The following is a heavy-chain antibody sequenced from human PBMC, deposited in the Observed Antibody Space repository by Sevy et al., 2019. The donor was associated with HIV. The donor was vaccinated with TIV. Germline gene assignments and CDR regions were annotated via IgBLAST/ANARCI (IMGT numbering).Heavy chain of an antibody. V-gene: IGHV1-18*01. Sequence: ASVKVSCKASGYTFTSHGISWVRQAPGQGLEWMGWISAYNGNTNYAQKLQGRVTMTTDTSTSTAYMELRSLRSDDTAVYYCARDRPGYYDSSGYYARFDYWGQGTLVTVSS. CDR3: ARDRPGYYDSSGYYARFDY. J-gene: IGHJ4*02. D-gene: IGHD3-22*01. CDR2: ISAYNGNT. CDR1: GYTFTSHG.